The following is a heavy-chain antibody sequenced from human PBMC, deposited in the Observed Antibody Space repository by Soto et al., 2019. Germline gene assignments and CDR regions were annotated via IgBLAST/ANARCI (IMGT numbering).Heavy chain of an antibody. Sequence: ASVKVSCKASGYTFTGYYMHWVRQAPGQGLEWMGWINPNSGGTNYAQKFQGWVTMTRDTSISTAYMELSRLRSDDTAVYYCARFYNSSGYFRFDPWGQGTLITVSS. CDR1: GYTFTGYY. CDR3: ARFYNSSGYFRFDP. CDR2: INPNSGGT. V-gene: IGHV1-2*04. J-gene: IGHJ5*02. D-gene: IGHD3-22*01.